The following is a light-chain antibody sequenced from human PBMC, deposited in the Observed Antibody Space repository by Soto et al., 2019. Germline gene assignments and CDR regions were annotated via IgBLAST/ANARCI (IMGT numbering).Light chain of an antibody. CDR1: QSVSSSY. CDR3: QQYASSPSVT. J-gene: IGKJ5*01. CDR2: GAS. Sequence: EIVLTQSPGTLSLSPGERATLSCRASQSVSSSYLAWYQQRPGQAPRLLIYGASSRATGIPDRFSGSGSGTDFTITISRLEPEDFAVYYCQQYASSPSVTFGQGTRLEIK. V-gene: IGKV3-20*01.